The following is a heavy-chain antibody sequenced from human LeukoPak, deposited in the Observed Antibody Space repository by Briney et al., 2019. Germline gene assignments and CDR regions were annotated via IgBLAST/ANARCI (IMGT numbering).Heavy chain of an antibody. CDR1: GFTYDGCG. V-gene: IGHV3-20*04. J-gene: IGHJ4*02. CDR2: INWQGGNT. D-gene: IGHD2-21*02. CDR3: ARGGAMTANDY. Sequence: GGTLRLCGPACGFTYDGCGMRWVRPAPWQRRDSFAGINWQGGNTGYADSVKGRFTISRDNAKNSLYLQMNSLRAEDTALYYCARGGAMTANDYWGQGTLVTVSS.